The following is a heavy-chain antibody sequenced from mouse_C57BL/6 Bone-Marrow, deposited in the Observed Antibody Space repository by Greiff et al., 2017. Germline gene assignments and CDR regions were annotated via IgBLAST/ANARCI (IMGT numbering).Heavy chain of an antibody. CDR1: GYTFTSYW. J-gene: IGHJ2*01. CDR3: ARSPFYDGYFYFDY. D-gene: IGHD2-3*01. V-gene: IGHV1-55*01. CDR2: IYPGSGST. Sequence: VQLQQPGAELVKPGASVKMSCKASGYTFTSYWITWVKQRPGQGLEWIGDIYPGSGSTNYNEKFKSKATLTVDTSSSTASMQLSSLTSEGSAVYYGARSPFYDGYFYFDYWGQGTTLTVSS.